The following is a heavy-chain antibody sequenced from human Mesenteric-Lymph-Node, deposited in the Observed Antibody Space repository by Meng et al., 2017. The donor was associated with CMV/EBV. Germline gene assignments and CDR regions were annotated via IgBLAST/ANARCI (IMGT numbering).Heavy chain of an antibody. CDR3: ARYSSSGVDY. Sequence: GSLRLSCAVYGGSFSGYYWSWIRQPPGKGLEWIGEINHSGSTNYNPSLKSRVTISVDTSKNQFSLKLSSVTVADTAVYYCARYSSSGVDYWGQGTLVTVSS. V-gene: IGHV4-34*01. J-gene: IGHJ4*02. D-gene: IGHD6-6*01. CDR2: INHSGST. CDR1: GGSFSGYY.